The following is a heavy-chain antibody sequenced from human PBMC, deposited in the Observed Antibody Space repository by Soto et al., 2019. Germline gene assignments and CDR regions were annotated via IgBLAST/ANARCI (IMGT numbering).Heavy chain of an antibody. J-gene: IGHJ6*02. CDR3: ARDLGASSSWLRYYYGMDV. V-gene: IGHV3-7*01. CDR2: IKQDGSEK. CDR1: GFTFSSYW. D-gene: IGHD6-13*01. Sequence: SLRLSCAASGFTFSSYWMSWVRQAPGKGLEWVANIKQDGSEKYYVDSVKGRFTISRDNAKNSLYLQMNSLRAEDTAVYYCARDLGASSSWLRYYYGMDVWGQGTTVTVSS.